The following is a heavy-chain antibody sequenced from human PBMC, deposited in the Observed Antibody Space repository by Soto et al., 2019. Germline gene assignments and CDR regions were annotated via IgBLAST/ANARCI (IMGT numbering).Heavy chain of an antibody. CDR2: ISGSGGST. Sequence: HPGGSLRLSCAASGFTFSSYAMSWVRQAPGKGLEWVSAISGSGGSTYYADSVKGRFTISRDNSKNTLYLQMNSLRAEDTAVYYCAKLQGAGTKYYYGMDVWGQGTTVTVSS. CDR3: AKLQGAGTKYYYGMDV. J-gene: IGHJ6*02. D-gene: IGHD6-19*01. CDR1: GFTFSSYA. V-gene: IGHV3-23*01.